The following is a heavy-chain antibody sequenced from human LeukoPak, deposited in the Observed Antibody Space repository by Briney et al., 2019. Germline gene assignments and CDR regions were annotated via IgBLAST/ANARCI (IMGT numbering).Heavy chain of an antibody. CDR1: GFTFSSYG. CDR2: IWYDGSNK. CDR3: ARDFGYYSPFWY. Sequence: GGSLRLSCAASGFTFSSYGMHWVRQAPGKGLEWVAVIWYDGSNKYYADSVKGRFTISRDNSKNTLHLQMNSLRAEDTAVYYCARDFGYYSPFWYWGQGTLVTVSS. J-gene: IGHJ4*02. V-gene: IGHV3-33*01. D-gene: IGHD3-22*01.